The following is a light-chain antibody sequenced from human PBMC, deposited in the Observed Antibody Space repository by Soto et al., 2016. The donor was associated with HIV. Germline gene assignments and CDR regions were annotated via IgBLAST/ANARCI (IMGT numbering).Light chain of an antibody. J-gene: IGKJ3*01. CDR3: QQLNNYPFT. CDR2: SAS. V-gene: IGKV1-9*01. CDR1: QGIRSY. Sequence: GDRVTITCRASQGIRSYLAWYQQKPGKAPKLLIYSASTLQRGVPTRFSASGSGTEFTLTISSLQPEDFATYYCQQLNNYPFTFGPGTKVDLK.